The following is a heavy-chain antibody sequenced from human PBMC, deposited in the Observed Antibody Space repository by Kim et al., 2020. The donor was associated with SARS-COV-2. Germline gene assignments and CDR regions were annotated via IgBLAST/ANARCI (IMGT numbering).Heavy chain of an antibody. CDR3: ATDLISMDV. Sequence: GETIYAQKFQGRVTMTEDTSTDTAYMELSSLRSEDTAVYYCATDLISMDVWGQGTTVTVSS. CDR2: GET. V-gene: IGHV1-24*01. J-gene: IGHJ6*02. D-gene: IGHD3-22*01.